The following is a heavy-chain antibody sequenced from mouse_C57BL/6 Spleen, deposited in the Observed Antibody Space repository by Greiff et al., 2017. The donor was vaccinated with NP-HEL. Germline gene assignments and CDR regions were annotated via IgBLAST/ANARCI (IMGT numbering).Heavy chain of an antibody. V-gene: IGHV3-6*01. CDR1: GYSITSGYY. J-gene: IGHJ4*01. CDR2: ISYDGSN. Sequence: EVKLVESGPGLVKPSQSLSLTCSVTGYSITSGYYWNWIRQFPGNNLEWMGYISYDGSNNYNPSLKNRISITRDTSKNQFFLKLNSVTTEDTATYYCASPIYYGSSSYYAMDYWGQGTSVTVSS. CDR3: ASPIYYGSSSYYAMDY. D-gene: IGHD1-1*01.